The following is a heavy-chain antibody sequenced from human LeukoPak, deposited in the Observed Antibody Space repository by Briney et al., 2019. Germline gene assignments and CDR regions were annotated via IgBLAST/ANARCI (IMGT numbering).Heavy chain of an antibody. D-gene: IGHD3-22*01. V-gene: IGHV3-23*01. CDR1: GFTFSNSA. Sequence: GGSLRLSCAASGFTFSNSAMSWVRQAPGKGLEWVSSVSGSGGSTYYADSVKGRFTISRDNSKNTLYLQVNSLRAEDTAVYYCARADTSGYIFYFDYWGQGTLVSVSS. J-gene: IGHJ4*02. CDR2: VSGSGGST. CDR3: ARADTSGYIFYFDY.